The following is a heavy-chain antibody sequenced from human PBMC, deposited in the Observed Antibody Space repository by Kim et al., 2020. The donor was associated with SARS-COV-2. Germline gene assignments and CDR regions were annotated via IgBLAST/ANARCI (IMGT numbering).Heavy chain of an antibody. CDR2: ISYDGSNK. CDR3: ARDQFVQLWFEGGAFDI. J-gene: IGHJ3*02. D-gene: IGHD3-10*01. V-gene: IGHV3-33*05. CDR1: GFTFSSYG. Sequence: GGSLRLSCAASGFTFSSYGMHWVRQAPGKGLEWVAVISYDGSNKYYADSVKGRFTISRDNSKNTLYLQMNSLRAEDTAVYYCARDQFVQLWFEGGAFDIWGQGTMVTVSS.